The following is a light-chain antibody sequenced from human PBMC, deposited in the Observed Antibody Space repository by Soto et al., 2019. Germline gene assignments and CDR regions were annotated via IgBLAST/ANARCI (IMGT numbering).Light chain of an antibody. CDR3: QQYDTYWT. J-gene: IGKJ1*01. CDR1: QSISSW. Sequence: DIQMTQSPSTLSASVGDRVTITCRASQSISSWLAWYQQKPGKAPKLVIFAASLLESGVPSRFRGSGSGTEFTLTISSLQPDDFATYYCQQYDTYWTFGQGTKVDI. CDR2: AAS. V-gene: IGKV1-5*01.